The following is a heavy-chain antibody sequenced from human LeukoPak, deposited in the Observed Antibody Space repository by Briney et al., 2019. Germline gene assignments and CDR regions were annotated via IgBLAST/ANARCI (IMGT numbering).Heavy chain of an antibody. V-gene: IGHV3-7*01. CDR1: GFTFSEFW. J-gene: IGHJ4*02. CDR2: IKQDGSEK. D-gene: IGHD1-26*01. CDR3: ARDLGKWEPQDY. Sequence: GGSLRLSCAASGFTFSEFWMSWVRQAPGKGLEWVANIKQDGSEKYFLGSVTGRFIISRDNAKNSLYLQMNSLRAEDTAVYYCARDLGKWEPQDYWGQGTLVTVSS.